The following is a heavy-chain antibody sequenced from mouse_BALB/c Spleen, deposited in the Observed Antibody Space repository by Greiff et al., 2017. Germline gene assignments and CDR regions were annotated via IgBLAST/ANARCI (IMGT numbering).Heavy chain of an antibody. V-gene: IGHV1S81*02. CDR1: GYTFTSYY. Sequence: QVHVKQSGAELVKPGASVKLSCKASGYTFTSYYMYWVKQRPGQGLEWIGEINPSNGGTNFNEKFKSKATLTVDKSSSTAYMQLSSLTSEDSAVYYCTRNYGGFHYAMDYWGQGTSVTVSS. CDR2: INPSNGGT. D-gene: IGHD1-1*01. CDR3: TRNYGGFHYAMDY. J-gene: IGHJ4*01.